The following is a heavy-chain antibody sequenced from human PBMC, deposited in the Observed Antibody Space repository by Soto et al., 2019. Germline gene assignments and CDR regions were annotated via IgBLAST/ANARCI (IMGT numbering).Heavy chain of an antibody. CDR2: IYPGDSDT. V-gene: IGHV5-51*01. CDR3: ARQELGYSSVSDPSTYSDY. D-gene: IGHD6-19*01. J-gene: IGHJ4*02. CDR1: GFSFPSYW. Sequence: GESLKISCKGSGFSFPSYWIGWVRQMPGKGLEWMGIIYPGDSDTRYSTSFQDQVSMSADKSISTAYLQWSSLKASDTAMYYCARQELGYSSVSDPSTYSDYWGQGTLVTVSS.